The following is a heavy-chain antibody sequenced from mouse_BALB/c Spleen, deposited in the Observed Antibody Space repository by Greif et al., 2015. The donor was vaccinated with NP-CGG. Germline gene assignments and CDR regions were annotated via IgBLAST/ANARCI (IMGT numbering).Heavy chain of an antibody. CDR1: GYAFSSYW. V-gene: IGHV1-80*01. J-gene: IGHJ2*01. D-gene: IGHD1-1*02. Sequence: QVQLQQSGAELVRPGSSVKISCKASGYAFSSYWMNWVKQRPGQGLEWIGQIYPGDGDTNYNGKFKGKATLTADKSSSTAYIQPSSLTSEDSAVYFCARWGGLDYWGQGTTLTVSS. CDR2: IYPGDGDT. CDR3: ARWGGLDY.